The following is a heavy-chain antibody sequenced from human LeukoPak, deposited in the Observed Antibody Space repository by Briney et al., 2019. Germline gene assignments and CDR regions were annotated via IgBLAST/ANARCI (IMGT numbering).Heavy chain of an antibody. V-gene: IGHV3-23*01. Sequence: PGGSLSLSCVASGFTFSNFDMGWVRQAPGKGLEWVSGISGSGSYTYQPDSVKGRSTISRENSKNTLYLQMNSLRAEDTAVYYCAKGGSGYYVFDYWGQGTLVTVSS. CDR1: GFTFSNFD. D-gene: IGHD3-22*01. J-gene: IGHJ4*02. CDR3: AKGGSGYYVFDY. CDR2: ISGSGSYT.